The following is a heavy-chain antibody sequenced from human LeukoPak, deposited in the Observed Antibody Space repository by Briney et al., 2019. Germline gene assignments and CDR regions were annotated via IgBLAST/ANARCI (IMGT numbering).Heavy chain of an antibody. D-gene: IGHD5-18*01. CDR2: ISAYNGNT. Sequence: GASVKVSCKASGYTFTSYGISWVRQAPGQGLEWMGWISAYNGNTNYAQKLQGRVTMTTDTSTSTAYMELRSLRSGDTAVYYCAREPTAMAPYNWFDPWGQGTLVTVSS. CDR3: AREPTAMAPYNWFDP. CDR1: GYTFTSYG. V-gene: IGHV1-18*04. J-gene: IGHJ5*02.